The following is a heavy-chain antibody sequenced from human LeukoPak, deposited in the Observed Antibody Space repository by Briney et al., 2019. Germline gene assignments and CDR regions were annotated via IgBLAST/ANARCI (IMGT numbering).Heavy chain of an antibody. CDR1: EGTLRSYV. D-gene: IGHD6-6*01. CDR2: IIPIFGTA. CDR3: ARWERHSSSLWYYFDY. J-gene: IGHJ4*02. Sequence: SLRSSCKLSEGTLRSYVISGVRQAPGQGLEWWGGIIPIFGTANYAQKFQGRVTITTDESTSTAYMELSSLRSEDTAVYYCARWERHSSSLWYYFDYWGQGTLVTVSS. V-gene: IGHV1-69*05.